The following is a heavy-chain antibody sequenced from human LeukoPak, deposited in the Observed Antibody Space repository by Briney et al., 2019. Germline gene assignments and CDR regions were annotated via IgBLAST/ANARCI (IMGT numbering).Heavy chain of an antibody. CDR1: GGSISSSSYY. CDR3: ARTYYDFWSGYSLGNGWFDP. Sequence: PSETLSLTCTVSGGSISSSSYYWGWIRQPPGKGLEWIGSIYYSGSTYYNPSLKSRVTISVDTSKNQFSLKLSSVTAADTAVYYCARTYYDFWSGYSLGNGWFDPWGQGTLVTVSS. J-gene: IGHJ5*02. CDR2: IYYSGST. D-gene: IGHD3-3*01. V-gene: IGHV4-39*07.